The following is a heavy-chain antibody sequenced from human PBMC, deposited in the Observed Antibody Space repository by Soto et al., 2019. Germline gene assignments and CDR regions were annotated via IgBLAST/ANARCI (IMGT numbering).Heavy chain of an antibody. CDR2: ISAYNGNT. CDR3: GRNRYDSSGYYAYYYGMDV. Sequence: QVQLVQSGAEVKKTGASVKVSCKASGYTFTSYGITWVRQAPGQGLEWMGWISAYNGNTNYAQMFQGRVTMTTDTSTSTAYMEVRSLRLDDRAVYYCGRNRYDSSGYYAYYYGMDVWGQGTTVTVSS. CDR1: GYTFTSYG. J-gene: IGHJ6*02. D-gene: IGHD3-22*01. V-gene: IGHV1-18*04.